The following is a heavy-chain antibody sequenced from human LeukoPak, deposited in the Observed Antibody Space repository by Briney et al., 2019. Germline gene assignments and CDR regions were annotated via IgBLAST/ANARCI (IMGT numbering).Heavy chain of an antibody. J-gene: IGHJ4*02. CDR3: ERDQEGFDY. CDR1: GYTFTSNY. CDR2: IYPRDGST. V-gene: IGHV1-46*01. Sequence: ASVKVSCKASGYTFTSNYIHWVREAPGQGLEWMGMIYPRDGSTSYAQKFQGRVTVTMDTSTSTVHMELSGLRSEDTAVYYCERDQEGFDYWGQGTLVTVSS.